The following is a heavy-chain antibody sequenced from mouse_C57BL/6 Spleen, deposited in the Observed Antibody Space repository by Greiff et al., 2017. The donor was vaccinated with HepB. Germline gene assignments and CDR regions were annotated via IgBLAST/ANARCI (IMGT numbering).Heavy chain of an antibody. CDR2: IYPGDGDT. Sequence: VQLQESGPELVKPGASVKISCKASGYAFSSSWMNWVKQRPGKGLEWIGRIYPGDGDTNYNGKFKGKATLTADKSSSTAYMQLSSLTSEDSAVYFCASLLSDVWGTGTTVTVSS. CDR3: ASLLSDV. V-gene: IGHV1-82*01. D-gene: IGHD2-1*01. J-gene: IGHJ1*03. CDR1: GYAFSSSW.